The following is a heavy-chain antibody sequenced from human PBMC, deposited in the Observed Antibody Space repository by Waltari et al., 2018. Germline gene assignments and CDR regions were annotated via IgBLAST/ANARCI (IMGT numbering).Heavy chain of an antibody. D-gene: IGHD2-21*02. Sequence: QVQLVESGGGVVQPGRSLRLSCAASGFIFSNYAMHWVRQAPGKGLEWVAVISYDASKKDYADSVKGRFTISRDNSKNTLYLQMNSLITEDTAVYYGARDPSVVVSGDGYFDLWGRGTLVTVSS. CDR1: GFIFSNYA. CDR3: ARDPSVVVSGDGYFDL. J-gene: IGHJ2*01. CDR2: ISYDASKK. V-gene: IGHV3-30*01.